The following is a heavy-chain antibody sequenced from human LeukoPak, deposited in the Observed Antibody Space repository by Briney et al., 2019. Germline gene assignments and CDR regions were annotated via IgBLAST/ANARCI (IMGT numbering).Heavy chain of an antibody. Sequence: SETLSLTCAVYDASFSGYYWSWIRQPPGKGLEWIGEINHSGSTNYNPSLKSRVTISLDTSKSQFSLKVRYVTAADTAVYYCARGLNDSWTGENYWGQGTLVTVSS. CDR3: ARGLNDSWTGENY. D-gene: IGHD3-3*01. CDR1: DASFSGYY. V-gene: IGHV4-34*01. CDR2: INHSGST. J-gene: IGHJ4*02.